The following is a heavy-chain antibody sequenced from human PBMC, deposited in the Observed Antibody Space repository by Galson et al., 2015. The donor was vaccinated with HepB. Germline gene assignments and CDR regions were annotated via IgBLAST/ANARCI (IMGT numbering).Heavy chain of an antibody. CDR2: ISYDGSNK. D-gene: IGHD6-13*01. V-gene: IGHV3-30-3*01. CDR3: ARDMVVRYSSSWYYYYGMDV. CDR1: GFTFSSYA. J-gene: IGHJ6*02. Sequence: SLRLSCAASGFTFSSYAMHWVRQAPGKGLEWVAVISYDGSNKYYADSVKGRFTISRDNSKNTLYLQMNSLRAEDTAVYYCARDMVVRYSSSWYYYYGMDVWGQGTTVTVSS.